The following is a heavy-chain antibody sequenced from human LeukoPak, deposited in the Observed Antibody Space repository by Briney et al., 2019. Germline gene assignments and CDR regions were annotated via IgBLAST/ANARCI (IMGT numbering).Heavy chain of an antibody. V-gene: IGHV3-23*01. J-gene: IGHJ6*03. D-gene: IGHD1-1*01. CDR2: LIGSGGST. Sequence: GGSLRLSCAASGFTLNSYAISWFRQAPGKGLEWGSALIGSGGSTYYTDPVKGRFTISRDNSKNTLYLQMNILRAEDMAVYYCAKDGYDYYYCYMDVWGKGTTVTVSS. CDR3: AKDGYDYYYCYMDV. CDR1: GFTLNSYA.